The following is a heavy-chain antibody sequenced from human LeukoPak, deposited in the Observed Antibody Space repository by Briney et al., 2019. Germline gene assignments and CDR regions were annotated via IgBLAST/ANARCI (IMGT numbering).Heavy chain of an antibody. D-gene: IGHD5-18*01. J-gene: IGHJ4*02. CDR3: ARSAMAGFDY. CDR1: GFTFSSYW. Sequence: GGSLRLSCEASGFTFSSYWMSWVRQALGKGLEWVANIKQDGSEKYYVDSVKGRFTISRDNATNSLYLQMNSLRAEDTAVYYCARSAMAGFDYWGQGTLVTVSS. V-gene: IGHV3-7*01. CDR2: IKQDGSEK.